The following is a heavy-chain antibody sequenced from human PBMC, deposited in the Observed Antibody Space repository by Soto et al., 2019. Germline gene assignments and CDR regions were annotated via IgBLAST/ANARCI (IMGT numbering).Heavy chain of an antibody. CDR2: ISGSGGST. Sequence: GGSLRLSCAASGFTFSSYAMSWVRQAPGKGLEWVSAISGSGGSTYYADSVKGRFTISRDNSKNTLYLQMNSLRAEDTAVYYCAKAKLVLFVSQYYFDYWGQGTLVTVSS. CDR3: AKAKLVLFVSQYYFDY. V-gene: IGHV3-23*01. J-gene: IGHJ4*02. CDR1: GFTFSSYA. D-gene: IGHD6-6*01.